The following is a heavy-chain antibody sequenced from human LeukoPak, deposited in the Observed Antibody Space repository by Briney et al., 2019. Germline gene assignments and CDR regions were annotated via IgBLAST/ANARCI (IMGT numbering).Heavy chain of an antibody. Sequence: SVKVSCKASGGTFSSYAISWVRQAPGQGLEWMGGIIPIFGTANYAQKFQGRVTITTDESTSTAYMELSSLRSEDTAVYYCARGDYYGSGSYYPPLPNWFDPWGQGTLVTVSS. CDR2: IIPIFGTA. CDR3: ARGDYYGSGSYYPPLPNWFDP. CDR1: GGTFSSYA. J-gene: IGHJ5*02. V-gene: IGHV1-69*05. D-gene: IGHD3-10*01.